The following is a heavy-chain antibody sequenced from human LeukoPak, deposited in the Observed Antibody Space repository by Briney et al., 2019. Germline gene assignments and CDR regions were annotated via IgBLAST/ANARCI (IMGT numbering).Heavy chain of an antibody. CDR2: IYYSGST. V-gene: IGHV4-59*01. CDR1: GGSISSYY. CDR3: ARANFSPFYYYMDV. D-gene: IGHD3-16*01. Sequence: PSETLSLTCTVSGGSISSYYWSWIRQPPGKGLEWIGYIYYSGSTNYNPSLKSRVTISVDTSKNQFSLKLSSVTAADTAVYYCARANFSPFYYYMDVWGKGTTVTVSS. J-gene: IGHJ6*03.